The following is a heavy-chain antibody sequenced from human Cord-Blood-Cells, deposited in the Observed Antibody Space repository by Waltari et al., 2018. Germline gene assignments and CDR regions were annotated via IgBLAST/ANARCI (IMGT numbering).Heavy chain of an antibody. CDR2: INAGNGNT. V-gene: IGHV1-3*01. CDR1: GYTFTSYA. J-gene: IGHJ4*02. D-gene: IGHD6-13*01. Sequence: QVQLVQSGAEVKKPGASVKVSCKASGYTFTSYAMHWVRQAPGQRLEWSGWINAGNGNTKYSQKFQGRVTITRDTSASTAYMEPSSLRSEDTAVYYCARARTSSWDDYWGQGTLVTVSS. CDR3: ARARTSSWDDY.